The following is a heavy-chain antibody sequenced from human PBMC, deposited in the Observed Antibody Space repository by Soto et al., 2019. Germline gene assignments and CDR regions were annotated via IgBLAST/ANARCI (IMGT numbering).Heavy chain of an antibody. Sequence: QVQLVESGGGVVQPGRSLRLSCAASGFTFSSYGMHWVRQAPGKGLEWGAVIWYDGSNKYYADSVKGRFTISRDNSKNTRCRQMNSLRAEDTGVYYCERDSIAAAGISGKDYWGQGALVTVSS. CDR1: GFTFSSYG. J-gene: IGHJ4*02. D-gene: IGHD6-13*01. V-gene: IGHV3-33*01. CDR2: IWYDGSNK. CDR3: ERDSIAAAGISGKDY.